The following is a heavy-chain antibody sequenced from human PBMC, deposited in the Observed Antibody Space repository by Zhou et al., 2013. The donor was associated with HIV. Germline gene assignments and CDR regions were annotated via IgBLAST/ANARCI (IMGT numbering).Heavy chain of an antibody. D-gene: IGHD7-27*01. CDR3: ARALSATWGGGGFFYMDV. J-gene: IGHJ6*03. CDR1: GYTLSELS. CDR2: LDGGNRRT. Sequence: QVRLTQSGTEVKRPGASVTVSCKVSGYTLSELSMHWVRQAPGRGLEWIAGLDGGNRRTIYAQKFQGRVDLIDDSDDDTAFLKLGGLQLDDTAVYYCARALSATWGGGGFFYMDVWGKGTTVTVS. V-gene: IGHV1-24*01.